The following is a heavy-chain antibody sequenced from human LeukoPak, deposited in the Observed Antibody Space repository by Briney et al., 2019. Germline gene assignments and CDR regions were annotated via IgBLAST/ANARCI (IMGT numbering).Heavy chain of an antibody. Sequence: PGGSLRLSCAASGFTFSDYYMSWIRQAPGKGLEWVSYISSSGSTIYYADSVKGRFTISRDNAKNSLYLQMNSLRAEDTAVYYCARPYSYYDSSGSSLGAFDIWGQGTMVTVSS. CDR2: ISSSGSTI. D-gene: IGHD3-22*01. J-gene: IGHJ3*02. CDR3: ARPYSYYDSSGSSLGAFDI. CDR1: GFTFSDYY. V-gene: IGHV3-11*01.